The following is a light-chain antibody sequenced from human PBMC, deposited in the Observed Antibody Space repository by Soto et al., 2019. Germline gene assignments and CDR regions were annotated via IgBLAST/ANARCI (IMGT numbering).Light chain of an antibody. CDR2: GAS. CDR3: QQYNSWLWT. V-gene: IGKV3D-15*01. Sequence: DIVLTQSPGTLCLSPGERATLSCRASQSVSSYLAWYQQKPGQAPRLLIYGASSRATGIPDRFSGSGSGTEFTLIISSLQSEDSAVYYCQQYNSWLWTFGQGTKV. CDR1: QSVSSY. J-gene: IGKJ1*01.